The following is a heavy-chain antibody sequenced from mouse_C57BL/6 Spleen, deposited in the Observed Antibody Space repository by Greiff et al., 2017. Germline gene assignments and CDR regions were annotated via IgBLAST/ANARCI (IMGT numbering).Heavy chain of an antibody. V-gene: IGHV1-72*01. CDR2: IDPNSGGT. CDR1: GYTFTSYW. D-gene: IGHD1-1*01. Sequence: VQLQQPGAELVKPGASVKLSCKASGYTFTSYWMHWVKQRPGRGLEWIGRIDPNSGGTKYNEKFKSKATLTVDKPSSTAYMQRSSLTSEDSAVYYCARGRGRDYDDYYAMDYWGQGTSVTVSS. CDR3: ARGRGRDYDDYYAMDY. J-gene: IGHJ4*01.